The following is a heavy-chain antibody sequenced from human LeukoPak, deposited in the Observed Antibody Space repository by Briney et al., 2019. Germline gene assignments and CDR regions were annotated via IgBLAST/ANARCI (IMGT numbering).Heavy chain of an antibody. D-gene: IGHD5-18*01. Sequence: GGSLRLSCAASGFTFSSYSMNWVRQAPGKGLEWVSAISGSGGSTYYADSVKGRFTISRDNSKNTLYLQMNSLRAEDTAVYYCAKDQGYSYGYSGGFDYWGQGTLVTVSS. V-gene: IGHV3-23*01. CDR1: GFTFSSYS. CDR3: AKDQGYSYGYSGGFDY. CDR2: ISGSGGST. J-gene: IGHJ4*02.